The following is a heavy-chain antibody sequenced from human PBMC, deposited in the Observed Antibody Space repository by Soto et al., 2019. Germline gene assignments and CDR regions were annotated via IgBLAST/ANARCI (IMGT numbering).Heavy chain of an antibody. CDR3: ATDPYGTFDY. V-gene: IGHV1-24*01. Sequence: ASVKVSCKASGYTFTSYAMHWVRQAPGQRLEWMGGFDPEDGETIYAQKFQGRVTMTEDTSTDTAYMELSSLRSEDTAVYYCATDPYGTFDYWGQGTLVTVSS. CDR2: FDPEDGET. D-gene: IGHD4-17*01. J-gene: IGHJ4*02. CDR1: GYTFTSYA.